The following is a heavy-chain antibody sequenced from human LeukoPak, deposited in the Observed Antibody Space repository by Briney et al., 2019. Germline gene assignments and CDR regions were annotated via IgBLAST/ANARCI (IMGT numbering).Heavy chain of an antibody. J-gene: IGHJ4*02. CDR3: ARIQDIGYGLDY. Sequence: GASVKVSCKASGYTFTDYYIHWVRQAPGQGLEWMGWINPSSGGTNYAQKFQGRVTMTRDTSISTAYMDLSRLRYDDTAVYYCARIQDIGYGLDYGGQGTLVTVSS. CDR1: GYTFTDYY. V-gene: IGHV1-2*02. D-gene: IGHD2-15*01. CDR2: INPSSGGT.